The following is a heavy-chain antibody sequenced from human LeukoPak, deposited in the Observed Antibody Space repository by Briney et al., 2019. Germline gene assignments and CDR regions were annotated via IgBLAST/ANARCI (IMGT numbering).Heavy chain of an antibody. V-gene: IGHV3-21*01. J-gene: IGHJ3*02. CDR2: ISSSSYI. D-gene: IGHD3-10*01. CDR3: ARTYYYGSGNAFDI. Sequence: GGSLRLSCAASGFTFSSYWIHWVRQAPGKGLEWVSSISSSSYIYYADSVKGRFTISRDNAKNSLYLQMNGLRAEDTAVYYCARTYYYGSGNAFDIWGQGTMVTVSS. CDR1: GFTFSSYW.